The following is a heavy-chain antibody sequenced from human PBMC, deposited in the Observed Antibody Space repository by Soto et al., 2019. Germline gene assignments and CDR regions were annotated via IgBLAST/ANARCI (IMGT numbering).Heavy chain of an antibody. V-gene: IGHV3-21*01. Sequence: EVQLVGSGGGLVKPGGSLRLSRAASGFTFSSYSMNWVRQAPGKGLEWVSSISSSSSYIYYADSVKGRFTISRDNAKNSLYLQMNSLRAEDTAVYYCARKVAGYVDYWGQGTLVTVSS. J-gene: IGHJ4*02. CDR1: GFTFSSYS. CDR2: ISSSSSYI. CDR3: ARKVAGYVDY. D-gene: IGHD6-19*01.